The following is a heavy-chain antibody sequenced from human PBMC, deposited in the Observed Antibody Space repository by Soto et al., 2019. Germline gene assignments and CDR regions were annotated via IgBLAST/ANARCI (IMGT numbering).Heavy chain of an antibody. CDR2: VHSDGTIT. CDR3: ARGRGSFYLDF. V-gene: IGHV3-74*01. Sequence: EVQLVESGGGLVQPGGSLRLSCATSGFTFGNYWMYWVRQAPGKGLVWVSRVHSDGTITTNAESVKGRFTISRDIAKNTLYLQLNSPRDEDTAVYYCARGRGSFYLDFWGQGTLVTVSS. D-gene: IGHD1-26*01. J-gene: IGHJ4*02. CDR1: GFTFGNYW.